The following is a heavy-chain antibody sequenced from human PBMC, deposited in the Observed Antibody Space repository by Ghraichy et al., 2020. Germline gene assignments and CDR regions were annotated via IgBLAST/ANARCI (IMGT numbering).Heavy chain of an antibody. Sequence: ASVKVSCKASGYSFSTYGISWVRQAPGQGLEWLGWVSPYNGITNYAPKIQDRVTMTTDTSTSTAYMELTSLRSDDTAMYFCARDRGTIATAGNFDWWGQGTLVTVSS. CDR3: ARDRGTIATAGNFDW. J-gene: IGHJ4*02. CDR1: GYSFSTYG. CDR2: VSPYNGIT. V-gene: IGHV1-18*01. D-gene: IGHD6-13*01.